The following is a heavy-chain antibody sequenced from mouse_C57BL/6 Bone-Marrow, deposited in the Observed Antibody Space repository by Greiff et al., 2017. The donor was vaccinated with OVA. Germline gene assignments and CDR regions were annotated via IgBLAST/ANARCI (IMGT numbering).Heavy chain of an antibody. D-gene: IGHD3-2*02. CDR3: TRGAAQYAMDY. CDR1: GFTFSDAW. CDR2: IRNKANNHAT. V-gene: IGHV6-6*01. Sequence: EVQLVESGGGLVQPGGSMKLSCAASGFTFSDAWMDWVRQSPEKGLEWVAEIRNKANNHATYYAESVKGRFTISRDDSKSSVYLQMNSLRAEDTGIYYCTRGAAQYAMDYWGQGTSVTVSS. J-gene: IGHJ4*01.